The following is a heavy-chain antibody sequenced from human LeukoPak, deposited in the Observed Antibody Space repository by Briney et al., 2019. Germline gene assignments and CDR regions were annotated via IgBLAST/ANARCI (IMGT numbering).Heavy chain of an antibody. CDR2: IYSGGST. Sequence: GGSLRLSYAASGFTVSSNYMSWVRQAPGKGLEWVSVIYSGGSTYYADSVKGRFTISRDNSKNTLYLQMNSLRAEDTAVYYCAREVRLYYGSGSYVVYFDYWGQGTLVTVSS. V-gene: IGHV3-53*01. D-gene: IGHD3-10*01. CDR1: GFTVSSNY. J-gene: IGHJ4*02. CDR3: AREVRLYYGSGSYVVYFDY.